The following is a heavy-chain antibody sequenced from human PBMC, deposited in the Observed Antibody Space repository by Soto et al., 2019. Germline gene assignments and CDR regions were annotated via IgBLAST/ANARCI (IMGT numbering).Heavy chain of an antibody. V-gene: IGHV4-4*02. CDR2: IYHSGAT. J-gene: IGHJ6*02. CDR1: GASTSSENW. D-gene: IGHD2-8*02. CDR3: ARDAGASRYYGMDV. Sequence: QVQLQESGPALVKPSGTLSLACTVSGASTSSENWWSWVRQAPGKGLEWIGEIYHSGATHYSPSLKSRVTISLDKSKNQFFLKLDSVTAADSAVNYCARDAGASRYYGMDVWGQGTKVTVS.